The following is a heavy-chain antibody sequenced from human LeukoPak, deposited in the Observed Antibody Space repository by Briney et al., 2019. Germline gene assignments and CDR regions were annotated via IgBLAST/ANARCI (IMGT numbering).Heavy chain of an antibody. Sequence: SSETLSLTCTLPVDSISISSYYWGWIRQRPGKGLEWIGTIYYSGTTYYSPSLKSRVAISIDTSKNQFSLKVNSVTAADTAVYYCARQLAVAARLGWFDPWGQGTLVTVSS. V-gene: IGHV4-39*01. CDR3: ARQLAVAARLGWFDP. CDR1: VDSISISSYY. J-gene: IGHJ5*02. CDR2: IYYSGTT. D-gene: IGHD6-6*01.